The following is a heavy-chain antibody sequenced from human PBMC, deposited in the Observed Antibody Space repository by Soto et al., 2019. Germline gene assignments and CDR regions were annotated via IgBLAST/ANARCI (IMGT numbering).Heavy chain of an antibody. CDR3: ASTYCSSTSCYMSYYGLDV. V-gene: IGHV5-10-1*01. CDR2: IDPSDSYT. CDR1: GYSFTSYW. Sequence: GESLKISCKGSGYSFTSYWISWVRQLPGKGLEWMGRIDPSDSYTNYSPSFQGHVTISADKSISTAYLQWSSLKASDTAMYYCASTYCSSTSCYMSYYGLDVWGQGTMVTVSS. D-gene: IGHD2-2*02. J-gene: IGHJ6*02.